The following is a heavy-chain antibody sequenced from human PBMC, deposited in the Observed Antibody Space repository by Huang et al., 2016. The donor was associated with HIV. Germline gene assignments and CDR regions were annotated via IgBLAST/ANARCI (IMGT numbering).Heavy chain of an antibody. CDR1: GGSFSGYY. Sequence: QVHLQQWGAGLLKPSETLSLTCAVYGGSFSGYYWNWISQSPGKGLEWIGQINHGGTTNYNPSLESRVTMSVDPAKKQFSLKLSSVSVADSAVYYCAREIMISFGCPFDPWGQGTLVIVSS. CDR3: AREIMISFGCPFDP. V-gene: IGHV4-34*01. CDR2: INHGGTT. J-gene: IGHJ5*02. D-gene: IGHD3-16*01.